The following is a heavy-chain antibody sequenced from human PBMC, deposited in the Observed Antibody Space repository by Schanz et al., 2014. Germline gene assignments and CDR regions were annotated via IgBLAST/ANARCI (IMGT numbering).Heavy chain of an antibody. CDR3: ARAFGGYDPAGALDY. Sequence: QEQLVQSGAEVKKPGASVKVSCKASGYTFSDYYIHWVRQAPGQGLEWMGWINPNTGGTNFAQKFQGWVTVTSDTSTSTVYMELSGLRSEDTAVYYCARAFGGYDPAGALDYWGQGTLVTVSS. CDR2: INPNTGGT. D-gene: IGHD5-12*01. V-gene: IGHV1-2*04. CDR1: GYTFSDYY. J-gene: IGHJ4*02.